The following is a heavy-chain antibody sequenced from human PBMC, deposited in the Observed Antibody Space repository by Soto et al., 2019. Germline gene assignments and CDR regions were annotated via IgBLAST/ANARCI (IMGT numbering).Heavy chain of an antibody. Sequence: EVQLVESGGGLVQPGGSLRLSCAASGFTFSTYWMHWVRQAPGKGLVWVSRIDSDGTSTNYADSVKGRFTISRDNAKNTLYLQMNGLRAEDMVVYYCARGAMRGYFDYWGQGTLVTVSS. CDR3: ARGAMRGYFDY. CDR2: IDSDGTST. D-gene: IGHD3-16*01. J-gene: IGHJ4*02. CDR1: GFTFSTYW. V-gene: IGHV3-74*01.